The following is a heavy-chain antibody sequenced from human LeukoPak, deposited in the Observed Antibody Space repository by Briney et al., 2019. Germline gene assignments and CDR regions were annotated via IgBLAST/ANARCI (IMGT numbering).Heavy chain of an antibody. CDR2: ISYDGSNK. D-gene: IGHD6-19*01. CDR1: GFTFSSYA. Sequence: GGSLRLSCAASGFTFSSYAMHWVRQAPGKGLEWVAVISYDGSNKYYADSVKGRFTISRDNSKNTLYLQMNSLRAEDTAVYFCARDPRGGGGWPEEYFDYWGQGTLVSVFS. V-gene: IGHV3-30-3*01. CDR3: ARDPRGGGGWPEEYFDY. J-gene: IGHJ4*02.